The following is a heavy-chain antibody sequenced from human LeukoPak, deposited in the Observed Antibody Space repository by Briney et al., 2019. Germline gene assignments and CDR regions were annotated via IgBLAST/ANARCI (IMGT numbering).Heavy chain of an antibody. J-gene: IGHJ5*01. CDR3: ARDAYQGSSWSNWFDS. V-gene: IGHV1-18*01. D-gene: IGHD6-13*01. CDR1: GYTFNTNG. Sequence: ASVKVSCKASGYTFNTNGLNWVRQAPGQGLAWMGWINANTGSTNYAQIFQGRVTMTTDTSTSTAYMELTSLTSDDTAIYYCARDAYQGSSWSNWFDSWGQGTLVIVSS. CDR2: INANTGST.